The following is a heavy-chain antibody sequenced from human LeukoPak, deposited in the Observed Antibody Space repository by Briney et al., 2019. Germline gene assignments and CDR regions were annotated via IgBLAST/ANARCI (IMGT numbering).Heavy chain of an antibody. Sequence: GGSLRLSCAASGFTFSSYAMSWVRQAPGKGLEWVSAISGSGGSTYYADSVKGRFTISRDNSKNTLYLQMNSLRAEDTAVYYCAKNIDYYGSGRVYGMDVWGQGTTVTVSS. CDR3: AKNIDYYGSGRVYGMDV. CDR1: GFTFSSYA. D-gene: IGHD3-10*01. V-gene: IGHV3-23*01. CDR2: ISGSGGST. J-gene: IGHJ6*02.